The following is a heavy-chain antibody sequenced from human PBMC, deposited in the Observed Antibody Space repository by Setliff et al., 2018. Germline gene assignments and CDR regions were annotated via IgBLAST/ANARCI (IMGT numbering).Heavy chain of an antibody. Sequence: GGSLRLSCAASGLTLINNGFHWVRQAPGKGLEWVAIIWHDGTNKYYADSVKGLFDISRDSSKNTGYLQMNSLTAEDTAMYYCATNPPKGPGGGYYYDDPYYYYMDVWGKGTTVTVSS. J-gene: IGHJ6*03. CDR1: GLTLINNG. CDR2: IWHDGTNK. D-gene: IGHD3-22*01. V-gene: IGHV3-33*01. CDR3: ATNPPKGPGGGYYYDDPYYYYMDV.